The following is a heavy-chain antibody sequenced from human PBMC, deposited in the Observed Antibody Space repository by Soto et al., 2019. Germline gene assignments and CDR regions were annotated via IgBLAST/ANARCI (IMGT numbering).Heavy chain of an antibody. Sequence: SVKVSCKASGGTFSCYAISWVRQAPGQGLEWMGGIIPIFGTAKYAQKFQGRVTITADESTTTAYMELSSLGSEYTAVYYGARDLEYTIFVVRIRWGWFDPWGQGTLVTVSS. CDR2: IIPIFGTA. V-gene: IGHV1-69*13. J-gene: IGHJ5*02. D-gene: IGHD3-3*01. CDR3: ARDLEYTIFVVRIRWGWFDP. CDR1: GGTFSCYA.